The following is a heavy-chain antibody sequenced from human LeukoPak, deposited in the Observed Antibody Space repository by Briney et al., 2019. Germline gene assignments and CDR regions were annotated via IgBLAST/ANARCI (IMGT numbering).Heavy chain of an antibody. D-gene: IGHD2-2*01. J-gene: IGHJ4*02. CDR2: ISGSGGST. CDR3: AKGEIVVVPAAMDY. CDR1: EFTISSNY. V-gene: IGHV3-23*01. Sequence: GGSLRLSCAASEFTISSNYMTWVRQAPGKGLEWVSAISGSGGSTYYADSVKGRFTISRDNSKNTLYLQMNSLRAEDTAVYYCAKGEIVVVPAAMDYWGQGTLVTVSS.